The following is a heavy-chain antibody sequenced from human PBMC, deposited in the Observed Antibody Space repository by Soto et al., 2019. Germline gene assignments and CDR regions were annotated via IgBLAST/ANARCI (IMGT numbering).Heavy chain of an antibody. CDR3: ARSQGSSTSLEIYYYYYYGMDV. CDR1: GGTFGSYA. V-gene: IGHV1-69*01. J-gene: IGHJ6*02. D-gene: IGHD2-2*01. Sequence: QVQLVQSGAEVKKPGSSVKVSCKASGGTFGSYAISWVRQAPGQGLEWMGGIIPIPGTANYAQKFQCRVTIAADESTSTAYMELSSLRSDDTAVYYCARSQGSSTSLEIYYYYYYGMDVWGQGTTVTVAS. CDR2: IIPIPGTA.